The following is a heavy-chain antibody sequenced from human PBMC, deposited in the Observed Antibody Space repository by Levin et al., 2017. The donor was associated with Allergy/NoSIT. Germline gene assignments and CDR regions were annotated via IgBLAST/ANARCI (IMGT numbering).Heavy chain of an antibody. CDR2: IDPSDSYT. Sequence: GGSLRLSCKGSGYSFTSYWISWVRQMPGKGLEWMGRIDPSDSYTNYSPSFQGHVTISADKSISTAYLQWSSLKASDTAMYYCARQEVGESRDSSGYFFDYWGQGTLVTVSS. D-gene: IGHD3-22*01. CDR1: GYSFTSYW. V-gene: IGHV5-10-1*01. J-gene: IGHJ4*02. CDR3: ARQEVGESRDSSGYFFDY.